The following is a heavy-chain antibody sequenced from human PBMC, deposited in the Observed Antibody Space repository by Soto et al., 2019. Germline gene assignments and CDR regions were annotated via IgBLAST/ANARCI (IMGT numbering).Heavy chain of an antibody. CDR1: GYTLSSYG. CDR2: INGGNGDT. Sequence: VQLVQSEAEVKKPGASVKVSCKASGYTLSSYGIHWVRQAPGQRLKWMGWINGGNGDTMYAQKFQDRVTMTRGTSANTAYMEVSSLASKDTAVYYCARGRSLFRAGDTSVNFFDYWGQGTLVTVSS. CDR3: ARGRSLFRAGDTSVNFFDY. D-gene: IGHD1-26*01. J-gene: IGHJ4*02. V-gene: IGHV1-3*01.